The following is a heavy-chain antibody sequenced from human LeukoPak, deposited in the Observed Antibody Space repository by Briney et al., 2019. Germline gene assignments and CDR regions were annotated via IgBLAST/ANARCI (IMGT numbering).Heavy chain of an antibody. Sequence: GGSLGLSCAASGFTFSSYSMSWVRQAPGKGLEWVSAISGSGGSTYYADSVKGRFTISRDNSKNTLYLQMNSLRAEDTAVYYCAKDRGEVGAPTLDYWGQGTLVTVSS. CDR2: ISGSGGST. CDR1: GFTFSSYS. V-gene: IGHV3-23*01. D-gene: IGHD1-26*01. J-gene: IGHJ4*02. CDR3: AKDRGEVGAPTLDY.